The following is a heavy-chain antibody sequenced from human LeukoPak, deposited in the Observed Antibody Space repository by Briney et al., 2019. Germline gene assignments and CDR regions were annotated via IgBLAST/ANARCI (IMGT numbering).Heavy chain of an antibody. J-gene: IGHJ6*02. D-gene: IGHD4-23*01. V-gene: IGHV4-39*02. CDR2: IYYTGST. CDR3: AREMGVVTAHGIDV. CDR1: GGSISSTTYY. Sequence: SETLSLTCTVSGGSISSTTYYWGWIRQPPGLELEWVGTIYYTGSTYYNPSLKSRLSMSVDTSKNQFSLKLSSVTAADTALYYCAREMGVVTAHGIDVWGQGTTVTVSS.